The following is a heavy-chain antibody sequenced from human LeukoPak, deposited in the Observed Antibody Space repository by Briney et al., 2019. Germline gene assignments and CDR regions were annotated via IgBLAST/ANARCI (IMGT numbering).Heavy chain of an antibody. CDR1: GGTFSSYA. CDR2: IIPIFGTA. D-gene: IGHD3-16*01. Sequence: GASVKVSCKASGGTFSSYAISWVRQAPGQGLEWMGGIIPIFGTANYAQKFQGRVTITADESTSTAYMELSSLRSEDTAVYYCASSIMGVTPFDYWGQGTLVTVSS. J-gene: IGHJ4*02. V-gene: IGHV1-69*13. CDR3: ASSIMGVTPFDY.